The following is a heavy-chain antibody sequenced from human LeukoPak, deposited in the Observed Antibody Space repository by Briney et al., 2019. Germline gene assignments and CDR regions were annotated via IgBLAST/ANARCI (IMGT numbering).Heavy chain of an antibody. D-gene: IGHD4-23*01. CDR3: ARPYGGVSYYMDV. CDR2: IYYSGTT. J-gene: IGHJ6*03. V-gene: IGHV4-39*01. CDR1: GGSISSGSYY. Sequence: PSETLSLTCTVSGGSISSGSYYWGWIRQPPGKGLEWIGSIYYSGTTYYNPSLRSRVTISVDTSKNQFSLKVNSVTAAGTAVYYCARPYGGVSYYMDVWGKGTTVTISS.